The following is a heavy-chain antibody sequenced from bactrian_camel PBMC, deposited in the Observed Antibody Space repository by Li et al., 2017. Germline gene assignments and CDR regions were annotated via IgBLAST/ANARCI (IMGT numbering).Heavy chain of an antibody. J-gene: IGHJ4*01. V-gene: IGHV3S1*01. CDR1: GFTFSSYW. D-gene: IGHD7*01. CDR3: AASELSNDHWWSLRPVDYQD. CDR2: INSGGDTT. Sequence: HVQLVESGGGLVQPGGSLRLSCAASGFTFSSYWMYWVRQAPGKGLEWVSAINSGGDTTYYTDSVKGRFTISRDNAENTLYLQMNSLKPEDTAMYYCAASELSNDHWWSLRPVDYQDWGQGTQVTVS.